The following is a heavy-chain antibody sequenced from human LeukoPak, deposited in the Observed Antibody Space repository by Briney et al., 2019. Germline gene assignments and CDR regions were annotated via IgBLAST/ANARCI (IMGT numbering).Heavy chain of an antibody. V-gene: IGHV3-21*01. CDR2: ISSSSSYI. CDR3: ARGENNYGYYYFDY. D-gene: IGHD5-18*01. Sequence: GGSLRLSCAASGFTFSSYSMNWVRQAPGKGLEWVSSISSSSSYIHYADSVKGRFTISRDNAKNSLYLQMNSLRAEDTAVYYCARGENNYGYYYFDYWGQGTLVTVSS. CDR1: GFTFSSYS. J-gene: IGHJ4*02.